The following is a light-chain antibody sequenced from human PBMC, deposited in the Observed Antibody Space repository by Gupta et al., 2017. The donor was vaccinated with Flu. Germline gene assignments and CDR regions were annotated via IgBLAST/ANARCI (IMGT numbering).Light chain of an antibody. J-gene: IGLJ1*01. CDR3: CSYAGSDTYV. Sequence: MIYEGSKRPSGVSNRFSGSKSGNTASLTISGLQAEDDADYYCCSYAGSDTYVFGTGTKVPVL. CDR2: EGS. V-gene: IGLV2-23*01.